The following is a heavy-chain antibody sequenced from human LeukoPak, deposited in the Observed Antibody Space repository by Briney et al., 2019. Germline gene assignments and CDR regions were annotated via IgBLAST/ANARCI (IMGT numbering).Heavy chain of an antibody. CDR2: IYYSGST. V-gene: IGHV4-39*07. CDR1: GGSISSSSYY. Sequence: SETLSLTCTVSGGSISSSSYYWVWIRQPPGKGLEWIGSIYYSGSTYYNPSLKSRVTISIDTSKNQFSLKLNSVTATDTAVYYCARGANWFDPWGQGTLVTVSS. CDR3: ARGANWFDP. J-gene: IGHJ5*02.